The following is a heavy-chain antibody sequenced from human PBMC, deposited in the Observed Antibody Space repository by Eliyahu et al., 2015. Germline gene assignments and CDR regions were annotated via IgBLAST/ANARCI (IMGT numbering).Heavy chain of an antibody. CDR1: GXXFTSXX. Sequence: QVQLVQSGAEVKKPGASVKVXCKASGXXFTSXXINWVRQXXGQGLEWMGWMNPXXGNTGYAQKFQGRVTMTRNTSISTAYMELSSLRSEDTAVYYCARGQSGLLRGNWFDPWGQGTLVTVSS. V-gene: IGHV1-8*01. J-gene: IGHJ5*02. CDR2: MNPXXGNT. D-gene: IGHD3-3*01. CDR3: ARGQSGLLRGNWFDP.